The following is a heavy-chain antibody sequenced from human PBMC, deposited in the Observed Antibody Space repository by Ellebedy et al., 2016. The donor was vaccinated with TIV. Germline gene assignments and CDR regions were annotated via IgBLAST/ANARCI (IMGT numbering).Heavy chain of an antibody. CDR2: VDSSGKT. J-gene: IGHJ5*02. Sequence: MPGGSLRLSCRVSGGSLSSHYWTWIRQTAEKGLEWIGRVDSSGKTNYNPSLQSRLTLSVDTPTNSFSLRLTSVTAADTAVYYCARDRDTAMTLGEGWFDPWGQGTLVTVSS. CDR1: GGSLSSHY. CDR3: ARDRDTAMTLGEGWFDP. V-gene: IGHV4-4*07.